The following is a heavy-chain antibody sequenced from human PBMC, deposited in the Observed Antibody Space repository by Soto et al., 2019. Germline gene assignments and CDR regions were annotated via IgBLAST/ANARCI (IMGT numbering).Heavy chain of an antibody. J-gene: IGHJ4*02. CDR1: GFTFSSYA. CDR2: ISYDGSNK. V-gene: IGHV3-30-3*01. Sequence: QVQLVESRGGVVQPGRSLRLSCAASGFTFSSYAMHWVRQAPGKGLEWVAVISYDGSNKYYADSVKGRFTISRDNSKNTLYLQMNSLRAEDTAVYYCARDLSARDGPPTFNYWGQGTLVTVSS. CDR3: ARDLSARDGPPTFNY.